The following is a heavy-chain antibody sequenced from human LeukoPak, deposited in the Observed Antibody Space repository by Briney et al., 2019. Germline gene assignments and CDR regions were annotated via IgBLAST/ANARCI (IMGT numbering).Heavy chain of an antibody. CDR1: GGTFSIYA. D-gene: IGHD6-19*01. J-gene: IGHJ4*02. V-gene: IGHV1-69*13. CDR3: AGALPYHQTVASGPFDY. Sequence: ASVQVSCKASGGTFSIYAISWVRQAPGQGLEWMGGIIPIFGTANYAQKFQGRVTITADESTSTAYMELSSLRSEDTAVYYCAGALPYHQTVASGPFDYWGQGTLVTVSS. CDR2: IIPIFGTA.